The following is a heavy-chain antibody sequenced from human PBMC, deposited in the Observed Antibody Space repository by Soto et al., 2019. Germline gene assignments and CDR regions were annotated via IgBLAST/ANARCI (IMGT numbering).Heavy chain of an antibody. CDR3: ARVVGSSWYQVGRDRWFDP. CDR2: IIPIFGTA. CDR1: GGTFISYA. J-gene: IGHJ5*02. D-gene: IGHD6-13*01. V-gene: IGHV1-69*13. Sequence: GASVKVSCKASGGTFISYAISWVRQAPGQGLEWMGGIIPIFGTANYAQKFQGRVTITADESTSTAYMELSSLRSEDTAVYYCARVVGSSWYQVGRDRWFDPWGQGTLVTSPQ.